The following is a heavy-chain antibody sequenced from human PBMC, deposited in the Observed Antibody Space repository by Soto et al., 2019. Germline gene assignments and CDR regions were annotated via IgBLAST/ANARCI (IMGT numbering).Heavy chain of an antibody. CDR1: GFTFSTYD. Sequence: GGSLRLSCAASGFTFSTYDMIWVRQAPGKGLEWVSDIRGRGNSAFYADSVKGRFTISRDNSKNTLYLQMNSLRAEDTAVYYCAKRTIAVDGIDYWGQGTLVTVSS. D-gene: IGHD6-13*01. J-gene: IGHJ4*02. CDR3: AKRTIAVDGIDY. V-gene: IGHV3-23*01. CDR2: IRGRGNSA.